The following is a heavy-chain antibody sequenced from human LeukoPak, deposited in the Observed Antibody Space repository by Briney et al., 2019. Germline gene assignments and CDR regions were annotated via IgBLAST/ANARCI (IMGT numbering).Heavy chain of an antibody. D-gene: IGHD3-16*01. J-gene: IGHJ6*02. Sequence: SETLSLTCAVYGGSFSGYYWSWIHQPPGKGLEWIGEINHSGSTNYNPSLKSRVTISVDTSKNQFSLKLSSVTAADTAVYYCARVGSMHVYYYYYGMDVWGQGTTVTVSS. V-gene: IGHV4-34*01. CDR1: GGSFSGYY. CDR2: INHSGST. CDR3: ARVGSMHVYYYYYGMDV.